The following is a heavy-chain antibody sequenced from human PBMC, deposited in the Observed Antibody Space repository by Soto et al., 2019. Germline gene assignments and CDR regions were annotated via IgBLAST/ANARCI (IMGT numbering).Heavy chain of an antibody. CDR3: ARNFDWLPAPRLYYYYGMDV. D-gene: IGHD3-9*01. CDR1: GGTFSSYA. J-gene: IGHJ6*02. CDR2: IIPIFGTA. V-gene: IGHV1-69*13. Sequence: GASVKVSCKASGGTFSSYAISWVRQAPGQGLEWMGGIIPIFGTANYAQKFQGRVTITADESTSTAYMELSSLRSEDTAVYYCARNFDWLPAPRLYYYYGMDVWGQGNTVPVSS.